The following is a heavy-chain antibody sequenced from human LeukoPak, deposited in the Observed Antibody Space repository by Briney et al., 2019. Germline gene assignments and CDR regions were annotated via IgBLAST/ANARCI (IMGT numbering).Heavy chain of an antibody. CDR1: GYTFTSYA. CDR2: INAGNGNT. CDR3: AASGGAAYYYYGMDV. Sequence: ASVKVSCKASGYTFTSYAMHWVRQAPGQRLEWMGWINAGNGNTEYSQKFQGRVTITRDTSASTAYMELSSLRSEDTAVYYCAASGGAAYYYYGMDVWGQGTTVTVSS. V-gene: IGHV1-3*01. J-gene: IGHJ6*02. D-gene: IGHD6-19*01.